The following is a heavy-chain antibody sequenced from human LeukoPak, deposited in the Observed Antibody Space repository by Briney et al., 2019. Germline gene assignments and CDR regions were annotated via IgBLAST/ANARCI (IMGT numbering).Heavy chain of an antibody. D-gene: IGHD5-18*01. CDR3: ARGRGYSYGYFSL. CDR1: GGSFSGYY. CDR2: INHSGST. J-gene: IGHJ2*01. Sequence: KPSETLSFTCAVYGGSFSGYYWSWIRQPPGKGLEWIGEINHSGSTNYNPSLKSRVTISVDTSKNQFSLKLSSVTAADTAVYYCARGRGYSYGYFSLWGRGTLVTASS. V-gene: IGHV4-34*01.